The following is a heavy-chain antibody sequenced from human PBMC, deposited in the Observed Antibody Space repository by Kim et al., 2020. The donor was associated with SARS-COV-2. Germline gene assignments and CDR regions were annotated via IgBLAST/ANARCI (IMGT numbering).Heavy chain of an antibody. CDR2: IRSKPNNYAT. D-gene: IGHD4-17*01. CDR3: TPDYGDYAWFYFGY. J-gene: IGHJ4*02. V-gene: IGHV3-73*01. CDR1: GFTFRGSA. Sequence: GGSLRLSCAASGFTFRGSAMHWVRQASGKGLEWVGRIRSKPNNYATAFAASVKGRFTISRDDSKNTAYLQMNNLKTEDTAVYYCTPDYGDYAWFYFGYWGQGTLVTVSS.